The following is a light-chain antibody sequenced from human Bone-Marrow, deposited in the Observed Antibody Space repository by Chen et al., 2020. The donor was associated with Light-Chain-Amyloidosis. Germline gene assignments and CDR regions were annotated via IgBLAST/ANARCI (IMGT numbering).Light chain of an antibody. V-gene: IGKV3-20*01. J-gene: IGKJ4*01. Sequence: IVLTQSPGTLSLSPGEGANLSCRASQTISSNYLTWYQQKFGQAPRLLIYGSSSRATGIPDRFTGSGSGTDFTLTINRLEPEDFAMYYCQQYGTSPLTFGRGTKVEIK. CDR1: QTISSNY. CDR3: QQYGTSPLT. CDR2: GSS.